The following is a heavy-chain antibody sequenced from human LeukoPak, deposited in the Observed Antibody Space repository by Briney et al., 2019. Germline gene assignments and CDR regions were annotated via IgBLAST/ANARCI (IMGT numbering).Heavy chain of an antibody. CDR1: GYTFTSYG. CDR3: ARNLPTYSSNPTGWFDP. V-gene: IGHV1-18*01. CDR2: ISAYNGNT. J-gene: IGHJ5*02. D-gene: IGHD6-13*01. Sequence: ASVKVSCKASGYTFTSYGISWVRQAPGQGLEWVGWISAYNGNTNYAQKLQGRVTMTTDTSTSTAYMELRSLRSDDTAVYYCARNLPTYSSNPTGWFDPWGQGTLVTVSS.